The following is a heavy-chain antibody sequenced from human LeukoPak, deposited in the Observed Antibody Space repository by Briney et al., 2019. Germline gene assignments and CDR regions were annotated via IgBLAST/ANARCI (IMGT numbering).Heavy chain of an antibody. J-gene: IGHJ4*02. CDR2: XTXXXXXX. V-gene: IGHV1-2*02. CDR3: ARGYFDY. Sequence: ASVKXSCXASGYTFTGYYMXXXRXAPGQGLXXXGXXTXXXXXXXXXXKFQGRVXXXXXTSISTAYMELSRLRSDDTAVYYCARGYFDYWGQGTLVTVSS. CDR1: GYTFTGYY.